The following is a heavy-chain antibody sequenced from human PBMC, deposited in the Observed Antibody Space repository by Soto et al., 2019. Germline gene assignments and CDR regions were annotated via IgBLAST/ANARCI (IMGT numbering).Heavy chain of an antibody. CDR2: VYYSVST. Sequence: PSETLSLTCTVSGDSISSRNYYWGWILQLPGKRLEWIGSVYYSVSTYYNPSLKSRVTISVDTSKNQLSLKLSSLTAADTAVYYCVRGSAPQAWGQGTLVTVSS. J-gene: IGHJ5*02. CDR3: VRGSAPQA. V-gene: IGHV4-39*02. CDR1: GDSISSRNYY.